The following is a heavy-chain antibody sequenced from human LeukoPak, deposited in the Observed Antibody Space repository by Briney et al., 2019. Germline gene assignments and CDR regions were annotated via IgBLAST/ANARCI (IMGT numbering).Heavy chain of an antibody. J-gene: IGHJ3*02. CDR3: ASGYCSGGSCYSGDI. D-gene: IGHD2-15*01. CDR2: MSHTGAT. V-gene: IGHV4-34*01. Sequence: PSETLSLTCAVFGGSFSGYYWSWIRQSPEKGLEWIGEMSHTGATNYNPSLKSRVTVSVDTSKKQFSLNLRSVTAADTAVYYCASGYCSGGSCYSGDIWGQGTMVTVSS. CDR1: GGSFSGYY.